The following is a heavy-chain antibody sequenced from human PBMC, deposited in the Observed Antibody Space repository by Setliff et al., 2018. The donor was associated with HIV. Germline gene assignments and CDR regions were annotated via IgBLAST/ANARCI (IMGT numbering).Heavy chain of an antibody. V-gene: IGHV4-34*01. J-gene: IGHJ4*02. CDR3: ARVPYYYASGEWDY. CDR1: GGSFSGYY. CDR2: INHSGST. Sequence: SETLSLTCAVYGGSFSGYYWSWIRQPPGKGLAWIGEINHSGSTNYNPSLRSRVTISVDTSKNQFSLKVRSVTAADTAVYYCARVPYYYASGEWDYWGQGTLVTVSS. D-gene: IGHD3-22*01.